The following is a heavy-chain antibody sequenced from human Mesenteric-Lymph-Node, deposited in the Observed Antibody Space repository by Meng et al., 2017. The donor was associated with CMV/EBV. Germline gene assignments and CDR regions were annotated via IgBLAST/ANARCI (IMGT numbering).Heavy chain of an antibody. CDR2: ISSSGSTI. J-gene: IGHJ5*02. D-gene: IGHD3-9*01. Sequence: GGSLRLSCAGSGFAFSSFSLSWVRQAPGKGLQWVSYISSSGSTIYYADSVKGRFTISRDNAKNSLYLQMNSLRAEDTAVYYCARDFLQHYDILTGYYSWGQGTLVTVSS. CDR1: GFAFSSFS. CDR3: ARDFLQHYDILTGYYS. V-gene: IGHV3-48*04.